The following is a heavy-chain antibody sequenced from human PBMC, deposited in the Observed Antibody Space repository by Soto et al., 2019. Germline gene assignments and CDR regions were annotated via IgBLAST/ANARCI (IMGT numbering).Heavy chain of an antibody. CDR1: GFTFSSYG. Sequence: QVQLVESGGGVVQPGRSLRLSCAASGFTFSSYGMHWVRQAPGKGLEWVAVIWFDGSNEYYADSVKGRFTISRDNSKNMMFLQMNSLRAEDTAVYFCVRDLGGSSWYYFDYWGQGTLVTVSS. V-gene: IGHV3-33*01. CDR3: VRDLGGSSWYYFDY. CDR2: IWFDGSNE. J-gene: IGHJ4*02. D-gene: IGHD6-13*01.